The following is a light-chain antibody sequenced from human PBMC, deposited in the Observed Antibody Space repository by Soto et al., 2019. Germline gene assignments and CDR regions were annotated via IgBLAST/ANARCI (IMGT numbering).Light chain of an antibody. J-gene: IGKJ1*01. V-gene: IGKV1-5*03. CDR3: QQSNSYLWT. CDR1: QSISSW. Sequence: DIQLTQSPSTLSASVGDRVTITCRASQSISSWLAWYQQKPGKAPKLLIYKASSLESGVPSRFSGSGSGTEFTLTISRLQPDDFATYFCQQSNSYLWTFGQGTKVEIK. CDR2: KAS.